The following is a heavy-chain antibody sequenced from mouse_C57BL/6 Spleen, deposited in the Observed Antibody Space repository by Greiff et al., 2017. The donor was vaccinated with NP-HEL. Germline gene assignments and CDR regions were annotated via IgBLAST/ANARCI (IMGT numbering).Heavy chain of an antibody. Sequence: EVKLVESGEGLVKPGGSLKLSCAASGFTFSSYAMSWVRQTPEKRLEWVAYISSGGDYIYYADTVKGRFTISRDNARNTLYLQMSSLKSEDTAMYYCTREGPYDYTFSYWGQGTLVTVSA. CDR2: ISSGGDYI. V-gene: IGHV5-9-1*02. D-gene: IGHD2-4*01. CDR3: TREGPYDYTFSY. CDR1: GFTFSSYA. J-gene: IGHJ3*01.